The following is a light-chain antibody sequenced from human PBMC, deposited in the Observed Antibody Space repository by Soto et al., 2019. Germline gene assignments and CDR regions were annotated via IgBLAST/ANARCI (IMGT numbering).Light chain of an antibody. CDR1: QSISSW. CDR2: DAS. V-gene: IGKV1-5*01. J-gene: IGKJ1*01. CDR3: QQYNSFTWK. Sequence: GDRVSLTCRDSQSISSWLAWYQQKPGKAPKLLIYDASSLESGVPSRFSGSGSGTEFTLTISSLQPDDFATYYCQQYNSFTWKFGQGTKVDIK.